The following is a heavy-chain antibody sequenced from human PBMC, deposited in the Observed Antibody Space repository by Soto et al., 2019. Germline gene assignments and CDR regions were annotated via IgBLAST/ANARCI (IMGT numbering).Heavy chain of an antibody. CDR1: GGSFSGYY. V-gene: IGHV4-34*01. CDR2: INHSGST. CDR3: ASGGHTVTPKD. J-gene: IGHJ4*02. Sequence: QVQLQQWGAGLLKPSETLSLTCAVYGGSFSGYYWSWIRQPPGKGLEWIGEINHSGSTNYNPSLKGRVTISVDTSKNQFSLKLSSVTAADTAVYYCASGGHTVTPKDWGQGTLVTVSS. D-gene: IGHD4-4*01.